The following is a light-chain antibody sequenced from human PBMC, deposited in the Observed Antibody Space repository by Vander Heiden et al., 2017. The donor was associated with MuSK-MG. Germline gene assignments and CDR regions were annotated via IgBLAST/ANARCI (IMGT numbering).Light chain of an antibody. CDR1: QNIGSH. CDR2: GAS. CDR3: QQTDYSPST. J-gene: IGKJ2*02. V-gene: IGKV1-39*01. Sequence: DIQMTQSPSSLSASVGERVTITCRASQNIGSHLNWCQQKPGKAPNLLIYGASTLQSGVPSRFNGSGSGTDFNITITRLQPEEFATYYCQQTDYSPSTFGQGTKLNIK.